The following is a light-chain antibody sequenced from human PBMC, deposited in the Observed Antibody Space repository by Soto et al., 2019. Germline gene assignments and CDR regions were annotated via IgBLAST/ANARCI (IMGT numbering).Light chain of an antibody. CDR1: QSISDS. V-gene: IGKV1-5*03. CDR2: EAS. J-gene: IGKJ1*01. Sequence: DIQMTQSPSTLSASVGDRVTITCRASQSISDSLAWYQQKPGKAPKLLIYEASSLKSAVPSRFSGSRSGTEYTLTISSLQADDFATYYCQQYNGYWTFGQGTKVEIK. CDR3: QQYNGYWT.